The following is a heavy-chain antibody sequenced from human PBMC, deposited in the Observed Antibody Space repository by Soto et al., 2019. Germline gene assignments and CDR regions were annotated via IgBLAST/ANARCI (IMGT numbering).Heavy chain of an antibody. CDR1: GGSISSSSYY. J-gene: IGHJ4*02. CDR3: ARHKYNSSGPSAY. Sequence: SETLSLTCTVSGGSISSSSYYWCWFRHTPGKGLEWFGSIYYSGSTYYHPSRKSRVTISVDTSKNQFSLKLSSVTAADTAVYYCARHKYNSSGPSAYWGQGSLVTVSS. V-gene: IGHV4-39*01. D-gene: IGHD3-22*01. CDR2: IYYSGST.